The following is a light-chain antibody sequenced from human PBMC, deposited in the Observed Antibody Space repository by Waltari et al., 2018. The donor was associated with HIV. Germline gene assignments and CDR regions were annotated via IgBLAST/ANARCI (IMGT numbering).Light chain of an antibody. CDR3: AAWDDNLIGLV. CDR1: SSNIGSNL. CDR2: SNN. V-gene: IGLV1-44*01. J-gene: IGLJ3*02. Sequence: QSVLTQPPSASGTPGQRVTISCSGSSSNIGSNLVDWYQQLPGTAPKPLIYSNNQPPSGVPDRFSGSKSGTAASLAISGLQSEDEADYYCAAWDDNLIGLVFGGGTKVTVL.